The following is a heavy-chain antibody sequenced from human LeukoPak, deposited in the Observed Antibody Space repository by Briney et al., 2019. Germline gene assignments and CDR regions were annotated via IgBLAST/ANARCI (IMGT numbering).Heavy chain of an antibody. J-gene: IGHJ3*02. CDR2: ISAYNGNT. CDR3: ARGIQNYDFWSGYYSPHDAFDI. D-gene: IGHD3-3*01. CDR1: GYTFISYG. V-gene: IGHV1-18*01. Sequence: GASVKVSCKASGYTFISYGISWVRQAPGQGLEWMGWISAYNGNTNYAQKLQGRVTMTTDTSTSTAYMELRSLRSDDTAVYYCARGIQNYDFWSGYYSPHDAFDIWGQGTMVTVSS.